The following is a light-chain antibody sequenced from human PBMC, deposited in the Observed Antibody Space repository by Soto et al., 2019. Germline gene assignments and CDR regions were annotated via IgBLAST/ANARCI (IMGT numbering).Light chain of an antibody. CDR2: EVR. Sequence: QSALTQPPSVSGSPGQSVTISCTGTSSDLGRYNRVSWYQQPPGTAPKLLIYEVRNRPSGVPDRFSGSKSANPASLTISGLQAEDEADYYCSLYTSSSTFVFGTGTKVTVL. CDR3: SLYTSSSTFV. J-gene: IGLJ1*01. CDR1: SSDLGRYNR. V-gene: IGLV2-18*01.